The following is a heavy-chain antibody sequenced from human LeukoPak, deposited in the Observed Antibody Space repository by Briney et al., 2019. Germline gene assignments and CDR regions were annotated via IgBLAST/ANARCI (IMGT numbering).Heavy chain of an antibody. V-gene: IGHV2-5*01. Sequence: ESGPTLVKPAQTLTLTCTFTGFSISTRGVGVGWIRQPPGKALEWLALIYWNDDKRYSPSLKSRLTITKDTSKNQVVLTMTNMDPVDTATYYCAHPNRGNFQGCYFDYWGQGTLVTVSS. J-gene: IGHJ4*02. CDR2: IYWNDDK. D-gene: IGHD1-14*01. CDR3: AHPNRGNFQGCYFDY. CDR1: GFSISTRGVG.